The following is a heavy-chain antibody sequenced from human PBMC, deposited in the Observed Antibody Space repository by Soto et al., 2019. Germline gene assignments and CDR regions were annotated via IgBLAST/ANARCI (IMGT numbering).Heavy chain of an antibody. V-gene: IGHV4-31*03. J-gene: IGHJ4*02. CDR3: ARDCSYYYDSSGSLFDY. CDR2: IYYSGST. Sequence: TLSLTCTVSGGSISSGGYYWSWIRQHPGKGLEWIGYIYYSGSTYYNPSLKSRVTISVDTSKNQFSLKLSSVTAADTAVYYCARDCSYYYDSSGSLFDYWGQGTLVTVSS. D-gene: IGHD3-22*01. CDR1: GGSISSGGYY.